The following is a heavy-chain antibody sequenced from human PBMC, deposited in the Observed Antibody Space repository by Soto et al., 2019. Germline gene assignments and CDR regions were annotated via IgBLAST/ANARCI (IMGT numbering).Heavy chain of an antibody. V-gene: IGHV3-23*01. Sequence: DVQLLESGGGLVQPGGSLRLSCAASGFTFGNYGINWVRQAPGKGLEWVSSISGGGGSTYYADSVKGRFTVSRDPSKNSVFLEMNTLRAEDTAVYYCAKGFIVVVTVLRPDDAFDVWGQGTLVTVSS. CDR2: ISGGGGST. D-gene: IGHD2-21*02. CDR3: AKGFIVVVTVLRPDDAFDV. CDR1: GFTFGNYG. J-gene: IGHJ3*01.